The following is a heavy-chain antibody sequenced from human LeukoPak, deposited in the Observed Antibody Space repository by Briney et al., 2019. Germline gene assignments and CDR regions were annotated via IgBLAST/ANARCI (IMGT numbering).Heavy chain of an antibody. J-gene: IGHJ4*02. V-gene: IGHV3-7*01. CDR1: GFTFSNYW. Sequence: GGSLRLSCAASGFTFSNYWMSWVRQPPGKGLEWVANIKPDGSEKHYVDSVKGRFTVSRDDAKNSLYLQMNSLRAEDTAVYYCDVVRGVYWGQGTLVTVSS. D-gene: IGHD3-10*01. CDR2: IKPDGSEK. CDR3: DVVRGVY.